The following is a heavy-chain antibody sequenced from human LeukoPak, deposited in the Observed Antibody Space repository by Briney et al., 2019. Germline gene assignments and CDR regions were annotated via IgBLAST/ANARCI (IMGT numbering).Heavy chain of an antibody. D-gene: IGHD4-23*01. Sequence: GESLKISCKGSGYSFTTQWIGWVRQMPGKGLEWMGIIYPGDSDTRYSPSFQGQVTISADKSITTAYLQWSSLKASDTAMYYCARQTAVVTLGAFDMWGQGTVVTVSP. CDR2: IYPGDSDT. CDR3: ARQTAVVTLGAFDM. CDR1: GYSFTTQW. V-gene: IGHV5-51*01. J-gene: IGHJ3*02.